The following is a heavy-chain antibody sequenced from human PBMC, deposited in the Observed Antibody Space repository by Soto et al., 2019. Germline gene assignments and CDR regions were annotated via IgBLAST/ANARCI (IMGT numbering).Heavy chain of an antibody. J-gene: IGHJ4*02. V-gene: IGHV3-74*01. CDR3: SLHTFDSSGSVANDF. Sequence: PGGSLRLSCAASGFTFSNYWIHWVRQAPGKGLVWVSRINTDGTITSYADSVKGRFTISRDNAKTTVYLQMNSLRADDTATYYCSLHTFDSSGSVANDFWGKGTLVTVSS. D-gene: IGHD3-22*01. CDR1: GFTFSNYW. CDR2: INTDGTIT.